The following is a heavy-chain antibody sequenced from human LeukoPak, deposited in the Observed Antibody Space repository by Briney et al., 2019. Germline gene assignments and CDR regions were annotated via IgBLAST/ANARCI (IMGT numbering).Heavy chain of an antibody. V-gene: IGHV1-2*02. J-gene: IGHJ3*01. Sequence: GASVKVSCKASGYPFIDYYLHWVRQAPGQGLDWMGCINPNTGDTNSAQNFQGRVIMTRDTSITTAYMELSRLKSDDTALYYCASKGAGHCYDASCMGSFDLWGQGTTVAVSS. D-gene: IGHD2-15*01. CDR3: ASKGAGHCYDASCMGSFDL. CDR1: GYPFIDYY. CDR2: INPNTGDT.